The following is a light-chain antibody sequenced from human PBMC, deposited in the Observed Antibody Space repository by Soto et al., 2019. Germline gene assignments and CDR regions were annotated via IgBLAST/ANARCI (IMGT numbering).Light chain of an antibody. Sequence: QSVLTQPPSASGTPGQRVTISCSGSSSNIGNNYVYWYQHLPGTAPKLLIYSNNQRPSGVPDRFSASKSGSSASLAISGLRSEDEADYYCAAWDDSVNMVFGGGTKVTVL. CDR3: AAWDDSVNMV. CDR1: SSNIGNNY. CDR2: SNN. V-gene: IGLV1-47*02. J-gene: IGLJ2*01.